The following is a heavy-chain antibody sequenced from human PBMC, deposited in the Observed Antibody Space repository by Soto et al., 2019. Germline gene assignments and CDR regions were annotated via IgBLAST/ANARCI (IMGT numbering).Heavy chain of an antibody. CDR2: ITSSSSYT. CDR1: KFTFSDYY. J-gene: IGHJ3*02. CDR3: ARYSGTNTRAFDI. V-gene: IGHV3-11*03. D-gene: IGHD2-2*01. Sequence: GGSLRLSCAASKFTFSDYYMSWIRQAPGKGLEWVSYITSSSSYTNYADSVKGRFTISRDNAKNSLYLQMNSLRTEDTALYFCARYSGTNTRAFDIWGQGTMVTVSS.